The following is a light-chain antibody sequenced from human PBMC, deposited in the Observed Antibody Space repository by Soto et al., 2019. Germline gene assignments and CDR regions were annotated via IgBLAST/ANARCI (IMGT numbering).Light chain of an antibody. CDR1: QGISSY. Sequence: DIQMTQSPSSLSASVGDRVTITCRASQGISSYLNWYQQKPGKAPNLLIYTASSLQSGVPSKISGSGSGTDFTLTISSLQPEDFASYYCQQSYSTPPTFGQGTRLEIK. CDR3: QQSYSTPPT. V-gene: IGKV1-39*01. J-gene: IGKJ5*01. CDR2: TAS.